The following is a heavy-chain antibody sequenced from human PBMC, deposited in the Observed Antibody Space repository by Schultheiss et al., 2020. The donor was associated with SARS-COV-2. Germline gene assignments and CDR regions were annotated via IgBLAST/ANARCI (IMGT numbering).Heavy chain of an antibody. Sequence: SQTLSLTCTVSGGSISSGDYYWSWIRQPAGKGLEWIGRIYTSGSTNYNPSLKSRVTMSVDTSKNQFSLKLSSVTAADTAVYYCARTLYGENWFDPWGQGTLVTVSS. CDR2: IYTSGST. D-gene: IGHD4-17*01. J-gene: IGHJ5*02. V-gene: IGHV4-61*02. CDR3: ARTLYGENWFDP. CDR1: GGSISSGDYY.